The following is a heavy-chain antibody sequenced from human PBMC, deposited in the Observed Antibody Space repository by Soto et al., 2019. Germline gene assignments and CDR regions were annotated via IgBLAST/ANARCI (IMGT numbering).Heavy chain of an antibody. CDR1: GFTFSSYG. Sequence: GGSLRLSCAASGFTFSSYGMHWVRQAPGKGLEWVAIISYDGSNKYYADSVKGRFTISRDNSKNTLYLQMNSLRAEDTAVYYCAKDRPPLGATRVAYFDYWGQGTLVTVSS. CDR3: AKDRPPLGATRVAYFDY. V-gene: IGHV3-30*18. D-gene: IGHD1-26*01. J-gene: IGHJ4*02. CDR2: ISYDGSNK.